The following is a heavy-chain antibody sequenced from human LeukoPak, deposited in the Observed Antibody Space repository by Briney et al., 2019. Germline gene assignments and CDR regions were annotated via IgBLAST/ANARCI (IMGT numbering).Heavy chain of an antibody. CDR3: ARRYYDILTGYPYYFDY. CDR2: IYYSGST. D-gene: IGHD3-9*01. J-gene: IGHJ4*02. V-gene: IGHV4-30-4*01. Sequence: PSETLSLTCTVSGGSISSGDYNWSWIRQPPGKGPEWIGYIYYSGSTYYNPSLKSRVTISVDTSKNQFSLKLSSVTAADTAGYYCARRYYDILTGYPYYFDYWGQGTLVTVSS. CDR1: GGSISSGDYN.